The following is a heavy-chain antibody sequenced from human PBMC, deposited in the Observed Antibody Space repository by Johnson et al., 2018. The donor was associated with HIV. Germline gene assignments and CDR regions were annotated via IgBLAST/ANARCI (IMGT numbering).Heavy chain of an antibody. V-gene: IGHV3-20*04. CDR2: INWNGGST. CDR3: AKDPTAMVTAYAFDI. Sequence: VQLVESGGGVVRPGESLRLSCAASGFTFDDYGMSWVRQAPGKGLEWVSGINWNGGSTHYADSVKGRFTISRDNSKNTLYLQMNSLRAEDTAVYYCAKDPTAMVTAYAFDIWGQGTMVTVSS. J-gene: IGHJ3*02. CDR1: GFTFDDYG. D-gene: IGHD5-18*01.